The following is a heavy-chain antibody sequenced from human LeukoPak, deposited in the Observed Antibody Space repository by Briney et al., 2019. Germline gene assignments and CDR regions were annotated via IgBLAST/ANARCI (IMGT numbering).Heavy chain of an antibody. D-gene: IGHD1-26*01. CDR1: GGSINNYY. CDR2: IHHSGST. Sequence: PSETLSLTCTISGGSINNYYWSWIRQPPGKGLEWMGYIHHSGSTNYNPSLKSRVTVSVDTSKNQFSLKLRSVTAADTAVYYCARGLRGSYPDYWGQGTLVTVSS. CDR3: ARGLRGSYPDY. J-gene: IGHJ4*02. V-gene: IGHV4-59*01.